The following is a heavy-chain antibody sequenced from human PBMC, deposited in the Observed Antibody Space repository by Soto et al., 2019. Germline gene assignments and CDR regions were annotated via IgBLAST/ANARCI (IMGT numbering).Heavy chain of an antibody. V-gene: IGHV4-31*03. CDR3: ARDQPYYDILTGYYSGWLDP. D-gene: IGHD3-9*01. Sequence: LSLTCTVSGGSISSGGYYWSWIRQHPGKGLEWIGYIYYSGSTYYNPSLKSRVTISVDTSKNQFSLKLSSVTAADTAVYYCARDQPYYDILTGYYSGWLDPWGQGTLVTVSS. CDR1: GGSISSGGYY. J-gene: IGHJ5*02. CDR2: IYYSGST.